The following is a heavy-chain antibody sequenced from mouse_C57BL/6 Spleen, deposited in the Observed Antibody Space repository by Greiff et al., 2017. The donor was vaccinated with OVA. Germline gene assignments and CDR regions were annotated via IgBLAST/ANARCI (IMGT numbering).Heavy chain of an antibody. J-gene: IGHJ4*01. Sequence: QVHVKQSGPGLVQPSQSLSITCTVSGFSLTSYGVHWVRQSPGKGLEWLGVIWRGGSTDYNAAFMSRLSITKDNSKSQVFFKMNSLQADDTAIYYCAKYYGSSNYAMDYWGQGTSVTVSS. CDR3: AKYYGSSNYAMDY. V-gene: IGHV2-5*01. CDR2: IWRGGST. CDR1: GFSLTSYG. D-gene: IGHD1-1*01.